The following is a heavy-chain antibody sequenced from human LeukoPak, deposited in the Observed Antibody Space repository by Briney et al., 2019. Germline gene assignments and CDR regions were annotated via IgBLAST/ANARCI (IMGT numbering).Heavy chain of an antibody. Sequence: SETLSLTCTVSGYSISSGYYWGWIRQPPGKGLEWIGSIYHSGSTYYNPSLKSRVTISVDTSKNQFSLKLSSVTAADTAVYYCARDLTMVRGSHAFDIWGQGTMVTVSS. CDR3: ARDLTMVRGSHAFDI. CDR2: IYHSGST. J-gene: IGHJ3*02. V-gene: IGHV4-38-2*02. CDR1: GYSISSGYY. D-gene: IGHD3-10*01.